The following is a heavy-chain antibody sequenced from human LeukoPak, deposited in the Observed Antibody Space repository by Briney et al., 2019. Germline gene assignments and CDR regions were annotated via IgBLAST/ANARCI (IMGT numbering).Heavy chain of an antibody. D-gene: IGHD3-3*01. CDR3: ARKYYDFWSGYRDYYYYMDV. Sequence: GRSLRLSCAAPGFTFSSYAMPWVRKAPGKGLEWVEVISYDGSNKYYADSVKGRFTISRDNSKNTLYLQMNSLRAEDTAVYYCARKYYDFWSGYRDYYYYMDVWGKGTTVTVSS. V-gene: IGHV3-30*01. J-gene: IGHJ6*03. CDR2: ISYDGSNK. CDR1: GFTFSSYA.